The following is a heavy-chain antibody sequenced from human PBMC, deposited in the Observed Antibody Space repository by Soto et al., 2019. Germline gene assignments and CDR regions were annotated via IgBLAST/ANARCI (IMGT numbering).Heavy chain of an antibody. Sequence: GGSLRVSCAAAEFTFSDFAMSWVSNNPGKGLEWVSEITGSTGTTYYADSVRGRFIISRDNSQNTLHLQMSSLRPEDTAVYYCAKDTSSSPYYMDVWGKGTTVTVSS. CDR2: ITGSTGTT. V-gene: IGHV3-23*01. CDR3: AKDTSSSPYYMDV. J-gene: IGHJ6*03. CDR1: EFTFSDFA. D-gene: IGHD2-2*01.